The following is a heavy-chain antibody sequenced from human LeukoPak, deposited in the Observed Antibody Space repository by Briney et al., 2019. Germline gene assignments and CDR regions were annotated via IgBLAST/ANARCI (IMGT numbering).Heavy chain of an antibody. J-gene: IGHJ4*02. D-gene: IGHD6-19*01. CDR3: ARGRIGVAGLDY. Sequence: PGGSLRLSCAAAGFTVSNNYIHWVRQAPGKGLEWVSVVFSGGDTYYADSVKGRFTISRDNSKNAIYLQMNSLRVEDTAIYYCARGRIGVAGLDYWGQGTLVTVSS. V-gene: IGHV3-53*01. CDR1: GFTVSNNY. CDR2: VFSGGDT.